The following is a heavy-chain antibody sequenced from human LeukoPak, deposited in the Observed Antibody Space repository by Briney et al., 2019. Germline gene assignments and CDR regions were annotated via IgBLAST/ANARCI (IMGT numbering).Heavy chain of an antibody. Sequence: GGSLRLSCVASGFTLTNAWTSWVRQAPGKGLEWVGRIKSNTIGGTTDYAAPVKGRFTIARDDSKNTLYLQLNSLETEDTAVDYCTTVGCSIGVCYYTAWGQGTLVTVSS. CDR3: TTVGCSIGVCYYTA. V-gene: IGHV3-15*01. CDR1: GFTLTNAW. D-gene: IGHD2-8*01. CDR2: IKSNTIGGTT. J-gene: IGHJ5*02.